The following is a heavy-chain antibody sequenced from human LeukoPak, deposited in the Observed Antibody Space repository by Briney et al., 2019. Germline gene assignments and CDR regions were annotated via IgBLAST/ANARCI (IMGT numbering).Heavy chain of an antibody. CDR1: GYTFTSYY. CDR3: ARDNAPNYDGDYGY. CDR2: INPSGGST. Sequence: GASVKVSCKASGYTFTSYYMHWVRQAPGQGLEWMGIINPSGGSTSYAQKFQGRVTMTRDMSTSTAYMELRSLRSDDTAVYYCARDNAPNYDGDYGYWGQGTLVTVSS. V-gene: IGHV1-46*01. J-gene: IGHJ4*02. D-gene: IGHD4-17*01.